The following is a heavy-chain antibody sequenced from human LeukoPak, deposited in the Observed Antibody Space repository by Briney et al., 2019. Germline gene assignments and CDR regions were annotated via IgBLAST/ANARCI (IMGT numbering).Heavy chain of an antibody. CDR3: AKDRFRFLEWSPRGMDV. CDR2: ISYDGSNK. V-gene: IGHV3-30*18. D-gene: IGHD3-3*01. CDR1: GFTFSSYG. Sequence: PGGSLRLSCAASGFTFSSYGTHWVRQAPGKGLEWVAVISYDGSNKYYADSVKGRFTISRDNSKNTLYLQMNSLRAEDTAVYYCAKDRFRFLEWSPRGMDVWGQGTTVTVSS. J-gene: IGHJ6*02.